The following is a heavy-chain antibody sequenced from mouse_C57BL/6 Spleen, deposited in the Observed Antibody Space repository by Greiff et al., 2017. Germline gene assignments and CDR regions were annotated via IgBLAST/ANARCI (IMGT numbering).Heavy chain of an antibody. Sequence: QVQLQQSVAELVRPGASVKLSCTASGFNIKNTYMHWVKQRPGKGLEWIGRIYPGDGDTNYNGKFKGKATLTADKSSSTAYMQLSSLTSEDSAVYFCARYSNYFDYWGQGTTLTVSS. J-gene: IGHJ2*01. V-gene: IGHV1-82*01. CDR2: IYPGDGDT. CDR3: ARYSNYFDY. CDR1: GFNIKNTY. D-gene: IGHD2-5*01.